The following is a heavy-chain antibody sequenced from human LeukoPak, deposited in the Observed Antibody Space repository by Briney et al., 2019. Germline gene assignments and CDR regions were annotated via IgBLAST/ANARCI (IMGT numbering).Heavy chain of an antibody. Sequence: ASVKVSCKASGYTFTSYDINWVRQATGQGLEWMGWMNPNSGNTGYAQKFQGRVTITADKSTSTAYMELSSLRSEDTAVYYCARISGSYPGYWGQGTLVTVSS. D-gene: IGHD1-26*01. CDR2: MNPNSGNT. V-gene: IGHV1-8*01. CDR3: ARISGSYPGY. J-gene: IGHJ4*02. CDR1: GYTFTSYD.